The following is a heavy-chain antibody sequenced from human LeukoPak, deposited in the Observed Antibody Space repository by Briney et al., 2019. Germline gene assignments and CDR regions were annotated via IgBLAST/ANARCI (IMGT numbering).Heavy chain of an antibody. Sequence: SETLSLTCTVSGGSISSYYWSWIRQPPGKGLEWIGYIYYSGSTNYNPSLKSRVTISVDTSKNQFSLKLSSVTAADAAVYYCAAGYSSSWYFGSFDYWGQGTLVTVSS. CDR1: GGSISSYY. J-gene: IGHJ4*02. CDR2: IYYSGST. CDR3: AAGYSSSWYFGSFDY. V-gene: IGHV4-59*08. D-gene: IGHD6-13*01.